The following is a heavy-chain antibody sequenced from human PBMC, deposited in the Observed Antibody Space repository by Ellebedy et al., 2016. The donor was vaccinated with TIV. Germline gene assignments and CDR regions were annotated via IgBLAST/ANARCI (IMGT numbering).Heavy chain of an antibody. V-gene: IGHV1-18*01. CDR3: ARDQGMVKYYYYYGMDV. D-gene: IGHD2-8*01. CDR2: ISVYNGNT. Sequence: ASVKVSXXASGYTFTSYGISWVRQAPGQGLEWMGWISVYNGNTSYAQKFQGRVTMTRDTSTSTVYMELSSLRSEDTAVYYCARDQGMVKYYYYYGMDVWGQGTTVTVSS. CDR1: GYTFTSYG. J-gene: IGHJ6*02.